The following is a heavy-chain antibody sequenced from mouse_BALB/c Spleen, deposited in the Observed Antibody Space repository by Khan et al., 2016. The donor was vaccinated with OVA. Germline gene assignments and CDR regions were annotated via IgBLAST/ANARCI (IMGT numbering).Heavy chain of an antibody. CDR1: GFSLSSHG. Sequence: QVQLKQSGPGLVAPSQSLSITCTVSGFSLSSHGVSWVRQPPGKGLEWLGVIWGDGSTNYHLTLKSRMIIRKDNSKSQVFLKLNSTQTDDTATYYCAKFTPDYYSMDYWGQGTSVTVSS. J-gene: IGHJ4*01. D-gene: IGHD1-1*01. CDR2: IWGDGST. CDR3: AKFTPDYYSMDY. V-gene: IGHV2-3*01.